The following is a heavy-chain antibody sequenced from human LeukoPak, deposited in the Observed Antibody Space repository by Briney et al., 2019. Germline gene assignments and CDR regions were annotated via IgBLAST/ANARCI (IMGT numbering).Heavy chain of an antibody. J-gene: IGHJ6*02. CDR3: TSTTVSASYYSYGMDV. V-gene: IGHV3-49*03. Sequence: GWSLRLSCTVSGFTFGDYAMSWSGQAPGKGLEWVGFIRSKAYGGTTEYAASVKGRFTISGDDSKSIAYLQMNSLETEDTAVYYCTSTTVSASYYSYGMDVWGQGTTVTVSS. CDR1: GFTFGDYA. D-gene: IGHD4-17*01. CDR2: IRSKAYGGTT.